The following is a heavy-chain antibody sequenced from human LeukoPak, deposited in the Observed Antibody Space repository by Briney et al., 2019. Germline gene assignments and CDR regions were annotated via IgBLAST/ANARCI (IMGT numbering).Heavy chain of an antibody. D-gene: IGHD5-12*01. V-gene: IGHV4-59*08. Sequence: SETLSLTCTVSGSSISTYYWSWIRQPPGKGLEWIGYIHYSGTTNYNPSLKNRVTISLDTSKNQFSLNLSSVTAADTAVYYCARMGGYSGYATHWGQGTLVTVSS. J-gene: IGHJ4*02. CDR1: GSSISTYY. CDR3: ARMGGYSGYATH. CDR2: IHYSGTT.